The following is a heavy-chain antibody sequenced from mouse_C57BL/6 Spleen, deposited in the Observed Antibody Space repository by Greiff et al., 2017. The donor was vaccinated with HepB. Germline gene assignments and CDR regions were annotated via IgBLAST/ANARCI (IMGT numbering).Heavy chain of an antibody. CDR3: ARYYYGSSYEYFDV. CDR2: ISDGGSYT. CDR1: GFTFSSYA. D-gene: IGHD1-1*01. J-gene: IGHJ1*03. Sequence: EVMLVVSGGGLVKPGGSLKLSCAASGFTFSSYAMSWVRQTPEKRLEWVATISDGGSYTYYPDNVKGRFTISRDNAKNNLYLQMSHLKSEDTAMYYCARYYYGSSYEYFDVWGTGTTVTVSS. V-gene: IGHV5-4*03.